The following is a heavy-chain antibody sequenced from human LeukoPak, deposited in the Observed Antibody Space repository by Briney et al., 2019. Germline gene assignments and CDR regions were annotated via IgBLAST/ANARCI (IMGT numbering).Heavy chain of an antibody. J-gene: IGHJ4*02. CDR2: ISDSGGNT. V-gene: IGHV3-23*01. D-gene: IGHD6-19*01. CDR3: AKDSGGGWNFFDY. CDR1: GFIFSSYA. Sequence: GGSLILSCAASGFIFSSYAMSWVRQAPGKGLEWVSAISDSGGNTYYADSVKGRFTISRDNSKNTLYLQMNNLRAEDTAVYYCAKDSGGGWNFFDYWGQGTLVTVSS.